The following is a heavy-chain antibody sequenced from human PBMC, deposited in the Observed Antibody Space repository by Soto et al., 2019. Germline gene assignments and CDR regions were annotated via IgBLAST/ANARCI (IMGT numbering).Heavy chain of an antibody. Sequence: ASVKVSCKASGYTFTSYGISWVRQAPGQGLEWMGWISAYNGNTNYAQKLQGRVTMTTDTSTDTAYMELRSLRFDDTAVYYCAADQKIAGHRAFDYWGQGTPVTVSS. V-gene: IGHV1-18*04. CDR3: AADQKIAGHRAFDY. CDR2: ISAYNGNT. J-gene: IGHJ4*02. CDR1: GYTFTSYG. D-gene: IGHD3-22*01.